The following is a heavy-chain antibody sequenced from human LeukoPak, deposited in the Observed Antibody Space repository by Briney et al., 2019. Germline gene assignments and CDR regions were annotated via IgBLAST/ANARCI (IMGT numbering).Heavy chain of an antibody. CDR1: GYTFINYG. CDR2: ISACNANT. CDR3: ARTYYYDARSFDY. V-gene: IGHV1-18*01. Sequence: ASVKVSCKASGYTFINYGITWVRQAPGQGLEWMGWISACNANTLYAQNLQGRVTLTTDTSTSTAYMDLRSLRSDDTAVYYCARTYYYDARSFDYWSQGTLVTVSS. J-gene: IGHJ4*02. D-gene: IGHD4/OR15-4a*01.